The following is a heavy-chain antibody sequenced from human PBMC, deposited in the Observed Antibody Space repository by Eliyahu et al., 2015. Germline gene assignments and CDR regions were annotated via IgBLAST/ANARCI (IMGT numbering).Heavy chain of an antibody. CDR1: GGSISSSSYY. D-gene: IGHD4-11*01. CDR2: VYYSGTT. J-gene: IGHJ5*02. CDR3: ASYINYPWFDP. Sequence: QLQLQESGPGLVKPSETLSLTCXVSGGSISSSSYYWGWIRQPPGKGLEWIGSVYYSGTTYYNPSLKSRVTIFVDTSKTQFSLRLSSVTAADTAVYYCASYINYPWFDPWGQGTLVTVSS. V-gene: IGHV4-39*01.